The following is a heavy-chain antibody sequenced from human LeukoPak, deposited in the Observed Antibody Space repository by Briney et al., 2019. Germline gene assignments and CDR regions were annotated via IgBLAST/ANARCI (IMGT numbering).Heavy chain of an antibody. CDR3: ASVGGGSAGY. Sequence: PSETLSLTCAAFGGSFSGYYWSWIRQPPGKGLEWIGEINHSGSTNYNPSLKSRVTISVDTSKNQFSLKLSSVTAADTAVYYCASVGGGSAGYWGQGTLVTVSS. J-gene: IGHJ4*02. CDR2: INHSGST. CDR1: GGSFSGYY. D-gene: IGHD2-15*01. V-gene: IGHV4-34*01.